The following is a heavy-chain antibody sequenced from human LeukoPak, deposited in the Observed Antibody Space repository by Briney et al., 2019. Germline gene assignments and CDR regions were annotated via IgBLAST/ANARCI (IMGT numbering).Heavy chain of an antibody. J-gene: IGHJ4*02. CDR1: GLTFSSFS. CDR2: INTVASYI. CDR3: ARLRRNSDKSGFYYYYDY. V-gene: IGHV3-21*06. D-gene: IGHD3-22*01. Sequence: GGSLRLSCAASGLTFSSFSFNWVRQGPGKGLEWVSSINTVASYIYYADSVKGRFTISRDNAKNSLYLQMNSLRAEDTGVYYCARLRRNSDKSGFYYYYDYWGQGTLVTVSS.